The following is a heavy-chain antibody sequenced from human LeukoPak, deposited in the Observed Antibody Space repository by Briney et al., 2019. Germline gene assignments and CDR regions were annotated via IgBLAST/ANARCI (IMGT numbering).Heavy chain of an antibody. CDR3: ARAFSSSWAFDY. Sequence: WINPNSGGTNYAQKFQGWVTMTRDTSISTAYMELSRLRSDDTAVYYCARAFSSSWAFDYWGQGTLVTVSS. V-gene: IGHV1-2*04. D-gene: IGHD6-13*01. J-gene: IGHJ4*02. CDR2: INPNSGGT.